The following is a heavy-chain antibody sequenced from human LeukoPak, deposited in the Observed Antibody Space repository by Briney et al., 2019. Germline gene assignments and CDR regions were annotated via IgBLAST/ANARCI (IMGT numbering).Heavy chain of an antibody. J-gene: IGHJ3*02. CDR3: ARSKGSTINAFDI. Sequence: GGSLRLSCAASGFTFSSYGMHWVRQAPGKGLEWVAVISYDGSNKYYADSVKGRFTISRDNSKNTLYLQMNSLRAEDTAVYYCARSKGSTINAFDIWGQGTMVTVSS. V-gene: IGHV3-30*03. D-gene: IGHD5/OR15-5a*01. CDR1: GFTFSSYG. CDR2: ISYDGSNK.